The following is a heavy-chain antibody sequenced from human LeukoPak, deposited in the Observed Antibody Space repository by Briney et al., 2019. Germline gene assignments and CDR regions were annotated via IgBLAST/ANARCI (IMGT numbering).Heavy chain of an antibody. CDR1: GGFSSSYY. V-gene: IGHV4-59*01. CDR2: IYYTGTP. J-gene: IGHJ3*02. Sequence: SETLSLTCTVSGGFSSSYYGSWLRQSPGKGLEWIANIYYTGTPYYNPSLQSRVTISVDMSKNQFSLKLSTVTAADTAVYYCAGVKSTVTSFDIWGQGTMVTVSS. D-gene: IGHD2/OR15-2a*01. CDR3: AGVKSTVTSFDI.